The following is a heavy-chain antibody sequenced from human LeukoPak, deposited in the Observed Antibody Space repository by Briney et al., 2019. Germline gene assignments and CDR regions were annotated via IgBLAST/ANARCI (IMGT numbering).Heavy chain of an antibody. CDR3: AGRRVLDASFDY. V-gene: IGHV3-66*02. CDR1: GFTVSNNY. D-gene: IGHD3-16*01. Sequence: GGSLRLSCAGSGFTVSNNYMSWVRQAPGKGLEWVSVIYSGDNTYYVESVKGRFTISRDNSKNTLFLQMNRLRAEDTAVYYCAGRRVLDASFDYWGQGTLVTVSS. CDR2: IYSGDNT. J-gene: IGHJ4*02.